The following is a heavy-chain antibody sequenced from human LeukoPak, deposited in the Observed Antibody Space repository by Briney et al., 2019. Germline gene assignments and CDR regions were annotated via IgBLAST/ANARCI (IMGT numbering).Heavy chain of an antibody. CDR2: INAGNGNT. CDR3: ASGAAGMRTFDY. D-gene: IGHD6-13*01. CDR1: GYTFTSYA. Sequence: ASVKVSCKAPGYTFTSYAMHWVRQAPGQRLEWMGWINAGNGNTKYSQKFQGRVPITRDTSASTAYMELSSLRSEGTALYYCASGAAGMRTFDYWGQGTLVTVSS. J-gene: IGHJ4*02. V-gene: IGHV1-3*01.